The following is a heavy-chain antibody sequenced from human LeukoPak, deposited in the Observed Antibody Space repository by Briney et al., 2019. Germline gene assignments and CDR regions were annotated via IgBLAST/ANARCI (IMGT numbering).Heavy chain of an antibody. CDR2: IYYSGST. Sequence: SETLSLTCTVSGGSISSIAYYWGWIRQPPGKGLESIGSIYYSGSTYYDPSTKSRVTISVDTSKNQFSLKLSSVTAADTAVYYCARVHGGDRSNWFDPWGQGTLVTVSS. CDR1: GGSISSIAYY. V-gene: IGHV4-39*07. D-gene: IGHD2-21*02. J-gene: IGHJ5*02. CDR3: ARVHGGDRSNWFDP.